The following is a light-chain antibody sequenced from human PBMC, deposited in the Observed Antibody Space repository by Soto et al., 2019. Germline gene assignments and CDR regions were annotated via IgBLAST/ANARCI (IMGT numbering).Light chain of an antibody. V-gene: IGKV3-20*01. CDR2: GAS. Sequence: PGERATLSCRASQRVSSNYLAWYQQKPGQTPRLLIYGASSRATGIPDRFSGSGSGTDFTLTISRLEPEDFAVYYCQQYGSSPYTFGQGTKLEIK. CDR3: QQYGSSPYT. CDR1: QRVSSNY. J-gene: IGKJ2*01.